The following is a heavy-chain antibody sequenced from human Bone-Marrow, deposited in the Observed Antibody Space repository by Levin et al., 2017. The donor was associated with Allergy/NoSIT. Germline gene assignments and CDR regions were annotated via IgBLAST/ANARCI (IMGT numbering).Heavy chain of an antibody. D-gene: IGHD1-26*01. Sequence: PGGSLRLSCAASGFTFSDYYMTWIRQAPGKGLEWVSYISNSGSDIFYTDSVKSRFTISRDNAKNSLFLQMDSLRAEDTAVYYCARVRGSYSADYWGQGTLVTVSS. CDR3: ARVRGSYSADY. CDR2: ISNSGSDI. CDR1: GFTFSDYY. V-gene: IGHV3-11*01. J-gene: IGHJ4*02.